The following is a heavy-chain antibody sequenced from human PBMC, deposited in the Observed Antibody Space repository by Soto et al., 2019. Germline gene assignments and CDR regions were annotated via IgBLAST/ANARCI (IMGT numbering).Heavy chain of an antibody. CDR1: GYSFTTSG. V-gene: IGHV1-18*01. CDR2: ISTYNGNT. CDR3: ARRLYGDYDY. D-gene: IGHD4-17*01. Sequence: QAQLVQSGAEVKEPGASVKVSCKASGYSFTTSGITWVRQAHGQGLEWMGWISTYNGNTNYAQKLQDRVTLTTDTSTSTAYMELRSLRSDDTAVYYCARRLYGDYDYWGQGTLVTVSS. J-gene: IGHJ4*02.